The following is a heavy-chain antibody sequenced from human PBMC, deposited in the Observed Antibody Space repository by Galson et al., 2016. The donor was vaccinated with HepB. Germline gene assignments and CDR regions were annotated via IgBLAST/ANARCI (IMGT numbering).Heavy chain of an antibody. CDR1: GYPFIDYS. Sequence: SVKVSCKASGYPFIDYSIHWVRQAPGQGLEWMAYIHPTSDGTHYAQKFQGRARVTRDTSITTAYMELSSLTSDDTAVYYCARHWGGSPDYWGQGTLVTVSS. J-gene: IGHJ4*02. CDR2: IHPTSDGT. V-gene: IGHV1-2*02. D-gene: IGHD1-26*01. CDR3: ARHWGGSPDY.